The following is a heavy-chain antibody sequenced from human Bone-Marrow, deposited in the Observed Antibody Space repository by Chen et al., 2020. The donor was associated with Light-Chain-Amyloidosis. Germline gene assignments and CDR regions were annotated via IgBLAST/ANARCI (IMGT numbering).Heavy chain of an antibody. CDR1: TYDLTGDY. CDR2: INPENGET. J-gene: IGHJ4*02. V-gene: IGHV1-69-2*01. D-gene: IGHD3-22*01. Sequence: EVQLVQSGAEVGKPAATVKISCKVSTYDLTGDYMHWVQQAPGKGPEWMGLINPENGETVYAEKFRGRLTFTAHKSIDTAYMELSGLRSADTAVYYCAKLWFDESFPDYWGQGTLVTVSS. CDR3: AKLWFDESFPDY.